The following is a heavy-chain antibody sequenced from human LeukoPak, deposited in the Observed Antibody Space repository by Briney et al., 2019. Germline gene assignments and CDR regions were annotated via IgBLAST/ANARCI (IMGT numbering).Heavy chain of an antibody. J-gene: IGHJ6*03. CDR1: GGSFFGYY. Sequence: PSETLSLTCAVYGGSFFGYYWSWIRHPPGRGLEWIGEIIHSGSTNYNTPLNSRATISVDTSKNQFSLNLSSVTGAATAVYYCAGGLVQHLRPDYYYYMDVWGKGTTVTVSS. CDR3: AGGLVQHLRPDYYYYMDV. V-gene: IGHV4-34*01. CDR2: IIHSGST. D-gene: IGHD2-8*02.